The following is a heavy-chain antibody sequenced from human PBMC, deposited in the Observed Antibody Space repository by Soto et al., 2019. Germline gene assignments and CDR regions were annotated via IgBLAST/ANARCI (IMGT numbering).Heavy chain of an antibody. D-gene: IGHD3-3*01. CDR1: GGTFSSYA. V-gene: IGHV1-69*01. CDR3: ARTTTTRITIFGVVTYYYGMDV. CDR2: IIPIFGTA. J-gene: IGHJ6*02. Sequence: QVQLVQSGAEVKKPGSSVKVSCKASGGTFSSYAISWVRQAPGQGLEWMGGIIPIFGTANYAQKFQGRVTITADESRSTAYMELSSLRSEDTAVYYCARTTTTRITIFGVVTYYYGMDVWGQGTTVTVSS.